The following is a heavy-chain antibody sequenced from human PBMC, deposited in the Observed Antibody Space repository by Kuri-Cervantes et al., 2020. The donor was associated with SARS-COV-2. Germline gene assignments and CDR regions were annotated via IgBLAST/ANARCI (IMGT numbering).Heavy chain of an antibody. Sequence: LSLTCAASGFTFSSYSMNWVRQAPGKGLEWVSSISSSSSYIYYADSVKGRFTISRDNAKNSLYLQMNSLRAEDTAVYYCAKDRWWELLYWGQGTLVTVSS. J-gene: IGHJ4*02. D-gene: IGHD1-26*01. CDR1: GFTFSSYS. CDR3: AKDRWWELLY. V-gene: IGHV3-21*01. CDR2: ISSSSSYI.